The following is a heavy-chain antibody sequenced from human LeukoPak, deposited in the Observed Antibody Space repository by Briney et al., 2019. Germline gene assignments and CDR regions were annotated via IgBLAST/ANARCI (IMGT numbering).Heavy chain of an antibody. CDR3: ARSLLWGVVGVFDY. CDR2: INPNSGGT. V-gene: IGHV1-2*02. Sequence: ASVKVSCKASGYTFTGYYMHWVRQAPGQGLEWMGWINPNSGGTNYAQKFQGRVTMTRDTSISTAYMELSRLRSDDTAVYYCARSLLWGVVGVFDYWGQGTLVTVSS. J-gene: IGHJ4*02. CDR1: GYTFTGYY. D-gene: IGHD2-2*01.